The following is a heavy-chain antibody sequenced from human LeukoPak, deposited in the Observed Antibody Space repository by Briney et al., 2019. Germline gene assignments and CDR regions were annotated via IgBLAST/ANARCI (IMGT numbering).Heavy chain of an antibody. CDR1: GYTLTELS. CDR2: FDPEDGET. J-gene: IGHJ6*03. V-gene: IGHV1-24*01. Sequence: ASVKVSCKVSGYTLTELSMHWVRQAPGKGLEWMGGFDPEDGETIYAQKFQGRVTMTEDTPTDTAYMELSSLRSDDTAVYYCARALQLRLYYYYYMDVWGKGTTVTVSS. D-gene: IGHD2-2*01. CDR3: ARALQLRLYYYYYMDV.